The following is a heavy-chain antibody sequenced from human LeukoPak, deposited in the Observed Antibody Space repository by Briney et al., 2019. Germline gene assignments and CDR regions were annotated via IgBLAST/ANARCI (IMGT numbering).Heavy chain of an antibody. D-gene: IGHD2-21*01. CDR2: IKRDGSEK. J-gene: IGHJ4*02. CDR1: GFTFSDYY. V-gene: IGHV3-7*01. CDR3: ARDVEGGYFDY. Sequence: GGSLRLSCAASGFTFSDYYMNWIRQAPGKGLEWVANIKRDGSEKNYMDSAMGRFTISRDNAKNSVYLLLNSLRAEDTAVYYCARDVEGGYFDYWGQGTLVTVPS.